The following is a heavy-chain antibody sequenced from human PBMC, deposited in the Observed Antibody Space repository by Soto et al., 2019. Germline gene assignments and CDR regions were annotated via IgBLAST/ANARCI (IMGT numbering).Heavy chain of an antibody. CDR1: GFTFSSYG. D-gene: IGHD2-15*01. CDR2: ISYDGSNK. CDR3: AKEVVVVAATGNFPFDY. Sequence: GGSLRLSCAASGFTFSSYGMHWVRQAPGKGLEWVAVISYDGSNKYYADSVKGRFTISRDNSKNTLYLQMNSLRAEDTAVYYCAKEVVVVAATGNFPFDYWGQGTLVTVSS. V-gene: IGHV3-30*18. J-gene: IGHJ4*02.